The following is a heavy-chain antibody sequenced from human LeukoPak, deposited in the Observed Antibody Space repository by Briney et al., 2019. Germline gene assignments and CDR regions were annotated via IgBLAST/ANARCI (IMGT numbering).Heavy chain of an antibody. CDR3: AREPHGGGYGGTPDY. CDR2: ISSSSSYI. V-gene: IGHV3-21*01. J-gene: IGHJ4*02. CDR1: GFTFSSYS. D-gene: IGHD4-23*01. Sequence: PGGSLRLSCAASGFTFSSYSMNWVRQAPGKRLEWVSSISSSSSYIYYADSVKGRFTISRDNAKNSLYLQMNSLRAEDTAVYYCAREPHGGGYGGTPDYWGQGTLVTVSS.